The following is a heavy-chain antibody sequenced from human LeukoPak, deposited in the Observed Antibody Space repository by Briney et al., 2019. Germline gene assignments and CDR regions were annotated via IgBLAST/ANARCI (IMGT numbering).Heavy chain of an antibody. CDR3: AKDGGDSYYFDY. Sequence: GGSLRLSCAASGFTVSSNYMSWVRQAPGKGLEWVSIIYSGGSTFYADSVKGRFTISRDNSKNTLYLQMNSLRAEDTAVYYCAKDGGDSYYFDYWGQGTLVTVSS. V-gene: IGHV3-53*05. D-gene: IGHD2-21*02. CDR1: GFTVSSNY. J-gene: IGHJ4*02. CDR2: IYSGGST.